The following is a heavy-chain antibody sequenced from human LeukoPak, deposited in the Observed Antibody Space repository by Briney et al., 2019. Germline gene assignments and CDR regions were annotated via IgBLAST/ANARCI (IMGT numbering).Heavy chain of an antibody. J-gene: IGHJ5*02. CDR3: ARDWSGSGSYYAA. Sequence: EASVKVSCKASGNTFTSYAMNWVRHAPGQGLEWMGWINTNTGNPTYAQGFTGRFVFSLDTSVSTAYLQISSLKAEDTAVYYCARDWSGSGSYYAAWGQGTLVTVSS. CDR2: INTNTGNP. CDR1: GNTFTSYA. V-gene: IGHV7-4-1*02. D-gene: IGHD3-10*01.